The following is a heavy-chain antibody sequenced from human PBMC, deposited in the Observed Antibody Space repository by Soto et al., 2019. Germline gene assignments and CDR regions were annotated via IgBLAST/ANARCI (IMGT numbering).Heavy chain of an antibody. CDR3: ARGELDGDLTGYFQH. CDR1: GGSISSGGYY. D-gene: IGHD3-10*01. J-gene: IGHJ1*01. V-gene: IGHV4-31*03. Sequence: QVQLQESGPGLVKPSQTLSLTCTVSGGSISSGGYYWSWIRQHPGKGLEWIGYIYYSGSTYYNPSLKSRVTISVDTSKNQFSLKLSSVTAADTAVYYCARGELDGDLTGYFQHWGQGTLVTVSS. CDR2: IYYSGST.